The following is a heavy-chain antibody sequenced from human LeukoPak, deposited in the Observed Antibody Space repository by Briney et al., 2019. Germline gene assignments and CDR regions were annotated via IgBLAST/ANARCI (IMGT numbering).Heavy chain of an antibody. D-gene: IGHD3-10*01. CDR3: AREYYYGSGRRYYFDY. CDR2: IIPIFGTA. V-gene: IGHV1-69*13. CDR1: GGTFSSYA. Sequence: SVKVSCKASGGTFSSYAISWVRQAPGQGLEWMGGIIPIFGTANYAQKFQGRVTITADESTSTAYMELSSLRSEDTAVDYCAREYYYGSGRRYYFDYWGQGTLVTVSS. J-gene: IGHJ4*02.